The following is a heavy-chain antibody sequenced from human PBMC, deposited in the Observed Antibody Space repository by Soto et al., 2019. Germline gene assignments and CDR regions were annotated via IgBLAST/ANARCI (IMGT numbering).Heavy chain of an antibody. CDR3: ARLMGTRFDL. D-gene: IGHD2-8*01. Sequence: RRLSCAASGFTFSDHHMDWVRQAPGKGLEWVGRARNKANSYTTAYAASVKGRFTISRDDSKNSLSLQMNSLKTEDTAVYFCARLMGTRFDLWGQGTLVTVSS. V-gene: IGHV3-72*01. CDR1: GFTFSDHH. CDR2: ARNKANSYTT. J-gene: IGHJ4*02.